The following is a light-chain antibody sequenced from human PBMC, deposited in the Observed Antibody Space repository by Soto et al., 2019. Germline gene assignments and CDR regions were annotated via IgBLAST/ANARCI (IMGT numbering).Light chain of an antibody. J-gene: IGKJ4*01. CDR2: DAS. CDR1: QSIDNY. V-gene: IGKV3-11*01. Sequence: EIVLIQSPATLSLSPGERATLSCRASQSIDNYLGWYQQKPGQAPRLLIYDASNRAAGIPARFSGSGSGTDFTLTISSLEPEEFAVYYCQQRSKWPLTFGGGTKVEIK. CDR3: QQRSKWPLT.